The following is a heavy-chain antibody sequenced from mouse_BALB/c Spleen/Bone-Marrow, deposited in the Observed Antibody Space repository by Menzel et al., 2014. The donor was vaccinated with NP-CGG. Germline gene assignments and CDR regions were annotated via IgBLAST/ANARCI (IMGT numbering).Heavy chain of an antibody. V-gene: IGHV1-4*01. D-gene: IGHD1-1*01. CDR2: IIPNSGYS. CDR1: GYTFTRYT. Sequence: VQLQQSGAELARPGASVKMSCQASGYTFTRYTMHWEKRRPGQGLEWIGYIIPNSGYSNYNQKLKDKATLTADKSSSTAYIQLSSLTSEDSAVYYCTIRYYAMDYWGQGTSVTVSS. J-gene: IGHJ4*01. CDR3: TIRYYAMDY.